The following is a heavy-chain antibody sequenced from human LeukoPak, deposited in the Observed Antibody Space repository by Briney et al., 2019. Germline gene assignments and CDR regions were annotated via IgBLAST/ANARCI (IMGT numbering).Heavy chain of an antibody. J-gene: IGHJ6*02. CDR1: DGSINSYY. V-gene: IGHV4-59*01. CDR3: ARGRSNYYGMDV. CDR2: IYYNGNT. Sequence: SETLSLTCSVSDGSINSYYWNWIRRPPEKGLEWIGYIYYNGNTSYSPSLKSRVTMSVDTSKNLFSLKVSSVTAADTAVYYCARGRSNYYGMDVWGQGTTVTVSS. D-gene: IGHD1-26*01.